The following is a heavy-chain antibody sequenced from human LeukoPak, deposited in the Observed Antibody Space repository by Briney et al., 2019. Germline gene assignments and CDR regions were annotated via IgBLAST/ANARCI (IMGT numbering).Heavy chain of an antibody. V-gene: IGHV3-23*01. D-gene: IGHD4-17*01. CDR3: GRDPNGDYVGAFEF. Sequence: PGGSLRLSCAASGFTFSKYALVWVRQAPGTGLEWVSASWSGGAHELYADAVKGRFTISRDNSKTTLYLQMNSLRAEDTAVYYCGRDPNGDYVGAFEFWGHGTTVIVSS. CDR1: GFTFSKYA. CDR2: SWSGGAHE. J-gene: IGHJ3*01.